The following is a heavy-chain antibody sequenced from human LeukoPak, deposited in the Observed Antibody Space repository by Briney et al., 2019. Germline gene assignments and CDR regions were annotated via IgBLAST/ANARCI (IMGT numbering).Heavy chain of an antibody. D-gene: IGHD1-26*01. CDR1: GYTFTSYY. Sequence: ASVKVSCKASGYTFTSYYMHWVRQAPGQGLEWMGIINPSGGSTSYAQKFQGRVTMTRDTSTSTVYMELSSLGSEDTAVYYCARARWMAWELAYKNNWFDPWGQGTLVTVSS. CDR3: ARARWMAWELAYKNNWFDP. CDR2: INPSGGST. V-gene: IGHV1-46*01. J-gene: IGHJ5*02.